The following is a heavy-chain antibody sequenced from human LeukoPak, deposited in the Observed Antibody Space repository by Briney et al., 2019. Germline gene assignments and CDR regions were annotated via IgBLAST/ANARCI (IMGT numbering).Heavy chain of an antibody. CDR2: LQSTGNN. J-gene: IGHJ5*01. CDR1: GGSISNYY. Sequence: SETLSLTCSVSGGSISNYYWTWIRQPAGGGLEWLGRLQSTGNNKYNASLKSRVSMSVDTSKNQISLRLSSVTAADTAVYYYTREMASVVTPVSRWLDPWGQGILVTVSS. V-gene: IGHV4-4*07. D-gene: IGHD4-23*01. CDR3: TREMASVVTPVSRWLDP.